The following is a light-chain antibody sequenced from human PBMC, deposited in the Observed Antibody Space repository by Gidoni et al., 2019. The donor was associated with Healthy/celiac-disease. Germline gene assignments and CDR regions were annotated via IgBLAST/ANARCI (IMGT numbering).Light chain of an antibody. V-gene: IGKV1-39*01. Sequence: DIQLTQSPSSLSASVGDRVTITRRASQSISSYLNWYQQKPGKAPKLLIYGASSWQSGVPSRFSGSGSGTDFTLTISSLQPEDFATYYCQQSYSTPRTFGQGTKLEIK. CDR2: GAS. J-gene: IGKJ2*01. CDR1: QSISSY. CDR3: QQSYSTPRT.